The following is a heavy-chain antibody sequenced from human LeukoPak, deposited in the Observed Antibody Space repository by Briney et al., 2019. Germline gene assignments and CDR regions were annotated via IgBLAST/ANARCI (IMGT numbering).Heavy chain of an antibody. CDR3: ARGLSSSWPYYYYGMDV. D-gene: IGHD6-13*01. CDR1: GGSFSGYY. CDR2: INHSGST. Sequence: PSETLSLTCAVYGGSFSGYYWSWIRQPPGKGLEWIGEINHSGSTNYNPSLKSRVTISVDTSKNQFSLKLSSVTAADTAVYYCARGLSSSWPYYYYGMDVWGQGTTVTVSS. V-gene: IGHV4-34*01. J-gene: IGHJ6*02.